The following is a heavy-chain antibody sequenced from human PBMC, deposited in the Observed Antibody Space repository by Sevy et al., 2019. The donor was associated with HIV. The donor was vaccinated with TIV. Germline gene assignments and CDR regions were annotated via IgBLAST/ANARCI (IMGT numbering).Heavy chain of an antibody. D-gene: IGHD3-16*01. CDR1: GFTFSSYA. V-gene: IGHV3-23*01. J-gene: IGHJ6*03. CDR2: ISGSGGST. Sequence: GGSLRLSCAASGFTFSSYAMSWVRQAPGEGLKSVSAISGSGGSTYYADSVKGRFTISRDNSKNTLYLQMNSLRAEDTVVYYCAKDGFKPSVGDENYYYYYMDVWGKGTTVTVSS. CDR3: AKDGFKPSVGDENYYYYYMDV.